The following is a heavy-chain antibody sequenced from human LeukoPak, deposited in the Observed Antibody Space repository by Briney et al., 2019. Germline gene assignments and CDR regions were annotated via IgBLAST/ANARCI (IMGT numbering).Heavy chain of an antibody. J-gene: IGHJ4*02. CDR3: ARGRPRPDY. Sequence: KSSETLSLTCTVAAASISIRSYYSGWIRQPPGKGLEWIGSIYYSGSTYYNPSLKSLVTISVETSQNQFSLKLSSVTPAHKSVFYCARGRPRPDYWGQGTLVTVSS. CDR2: IYYSGST. V-gene: IGHV4-39*01. CDR1: AASISIRSYY.